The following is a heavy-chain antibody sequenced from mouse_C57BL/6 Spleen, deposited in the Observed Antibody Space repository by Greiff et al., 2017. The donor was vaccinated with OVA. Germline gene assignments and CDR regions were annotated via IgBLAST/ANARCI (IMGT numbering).Heavy chain of an antibody. CDR3: ARDGSSYDYFDD. V-gene: IGHV1-76*01. CDR1: GYTFTDYY. Sequence: QVQLQQSGAELVRPGASVKLSCKASGYTFTDYYINWVKQRPGQGLEWIARIYPGSGNTYYNEKFKGKATLTAEKSSSTAYMQLSSLTSEDSAVYFCARDGSSYDYFDDWGQGTTLTVSS. CDR2: IYPGSGNT. J-gene: IGHJ2*01. D-gene: IGHD1-1*01.